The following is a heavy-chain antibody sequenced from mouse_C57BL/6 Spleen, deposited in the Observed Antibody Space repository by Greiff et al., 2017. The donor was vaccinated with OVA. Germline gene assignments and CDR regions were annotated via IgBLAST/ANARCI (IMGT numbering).Heavy chain of an antibody. J-gene: IGHJ2*01. CDR1: GYTFTSYW. D-gene: IGHD2-4*01. Sequence: QVQLQQPGAELVKPGASVKLSCKASGYTFTSYWMHWVKQRPGQGLEWIGMIHPNSGSTNYNEKFKSKATLTVDKSSSTAYMQLSSLTSEDSAVYYGARRCDYDDVGFDYWGQGTTLTVSS. CDR2: IHPNSGST. CDR3: ARRCDYDDVGFDY. V-gene: IGHV1-64*01.